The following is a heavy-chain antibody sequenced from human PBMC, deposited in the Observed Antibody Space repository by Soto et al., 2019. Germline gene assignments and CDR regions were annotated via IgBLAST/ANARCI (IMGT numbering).Heavy chain of an antibody. Sequence: ELQLVASGGGLVQPGGPLGLSCAPSGFTVINNYVRWVRQAPGKGLELVSLIFSNGDTRSADSVKGRFTISRHSSSNTLYLQMNSLRVEDTAVYYCARDGTYNWVGGQGIHVTVSS. CDR3: ARDGTYNWV. D-gene: IGHD1-1*01. CDR2: IFSNGDT. J-gene: IGHJ4*02. V-gene: IGHV3-66*01. CDR1: GFTVINNY.